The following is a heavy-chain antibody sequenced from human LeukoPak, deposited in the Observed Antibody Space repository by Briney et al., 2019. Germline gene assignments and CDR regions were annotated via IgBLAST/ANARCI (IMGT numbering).Heavy chain of an antibody. D-gene: IGHD6-25*01. CDR2: ISNDGSIK. J-gene: IGHJ5*02. Sequence: GGSLRLSCAASGFTFRAYGMHWVRQAPGKGLEWVAVISNDGSIKHYADSVKGRFTISRDNSKNTLYLQMNSLRAEDTAVYYCARDVLPYSSGRFDPWGQGTLVTVSS. V-gene: IGHV3-30*03. CDR1: GFTFRAYG. CDR3: ARDVLPYSSGRFDP.